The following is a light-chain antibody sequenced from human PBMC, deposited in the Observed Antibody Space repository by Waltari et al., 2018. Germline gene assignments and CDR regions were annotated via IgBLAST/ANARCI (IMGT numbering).Light chain of an antibody. CDR3: QQRTDRPPVT. Sequence: EVVLTQSQATLSLSPGGRATLSCRASQSVSVYLAWYQQKPGQAPRLLIYDASDRATGVAARFSGSGAGTEFTLTISSLVPEDVAVYYCQQRTDRPPVTFGQGTRVEMK. V-gene: IGKV3-11*01. CDR2: DAS. J-gene: IGKJ1*01. CDR1: QSVSVY.